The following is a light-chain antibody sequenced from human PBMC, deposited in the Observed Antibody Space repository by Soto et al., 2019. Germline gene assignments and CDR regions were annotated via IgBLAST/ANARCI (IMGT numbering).Light chain of an antibody. CDR1: QFMSSNY. CDR2: GAS. Sequence: EIVMTQSPATLSLSPGDRATLSCRASQFMSSNYLSWYQQKPGQAPRLLIYGASTRATGIPDRFSGSGSETDFTLTISRLEPEDFAVYYCQQYGSSRTFGQGTKVDIK. V-gene: IGKV3-20*01. J-gene: IGKJ1*01. CDR3: QQYGSSRT.